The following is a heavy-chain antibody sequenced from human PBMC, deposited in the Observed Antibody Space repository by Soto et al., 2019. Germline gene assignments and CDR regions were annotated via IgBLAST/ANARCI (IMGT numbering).Heavy chain of an antibody. D-gene: IGHD1-26*01. CDR1: GFTFTSSA. Sequence: SVKVSCKASGFTFTSSAVQWVRQARGQRLEWIGWIVVGSGNTNYAQKFQERVTITRDMSTSTAYMELSSLRSEDTAVYYCAADSRGVGATIGYWGQGTLVTVSS. J-gene: IGHJ4*02. V-gene: IGHV1-58*01. CDR3: AADSRGVGATIGY. CDR2: IVVGSGNT.